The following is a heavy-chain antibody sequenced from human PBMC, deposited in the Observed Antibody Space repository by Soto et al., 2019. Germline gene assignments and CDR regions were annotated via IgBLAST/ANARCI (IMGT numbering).Heavy chain of an antibody. V-gene: IGHV4-61*08. CDR2: IYYSGST. CDR1: GGSVSSGDFY. D-gene: IGHD3-22*01. CDR3: ARVALHYHDNSAMFDP. J-gene: IGHJ5*02. Sequence: SETLSLTCTVSGGSVSSGDFYWSWIRQPPGKGLEWIGNIYYSGSTNYNPSLKSRATISVDTSKNQFSLKVSTVTAADTAVYYWARVALHYHDNSAMFDPWGQGTLVTVSS.